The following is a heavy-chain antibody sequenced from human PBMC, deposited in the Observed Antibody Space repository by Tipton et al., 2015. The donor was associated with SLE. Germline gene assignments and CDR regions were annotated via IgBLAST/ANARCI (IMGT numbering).Heavy chain of an antibody. Sequence: SLRLSCAASGFTFSSYEMNWVRQAPGKGLEWVSYISSSGSTIYYADSVKGRFTISRDNAKNSLYLQMNSLRAEDTAVYYCARGFGSGWPFDYWGQGTLVTVSS. CDR1: GFTFSSYE. CDR3: ARGFGSGWPFDY. CDR2: ISSSGSTI. V-gene: IGHV3-48*03. D-gene: IGHD6-19*01. J-gene: IGHJ4*02.